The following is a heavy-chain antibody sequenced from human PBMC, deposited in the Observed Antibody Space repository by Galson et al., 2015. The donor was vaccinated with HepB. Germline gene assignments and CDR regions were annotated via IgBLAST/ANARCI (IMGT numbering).Heavy chain of an antibody. CDR3: ARGRKLLRRYWFDP. CDR1: GFTFSSYG. V-gene: IGHV3-33*01. J-gene: IGHJ5*02. CDR2: IWYDGSNK. Sequence: SLRLSCAASGFTFSSYGMHWVRQAPGKGLEWVAVIWYDGSNKYYADSVKGRFTISRDNSKNTLYLQMNSLRAADTAVYYCARGRKLLRRYWFDPWGQGTLVTVSS. D-gene: IGHD6-6*01.